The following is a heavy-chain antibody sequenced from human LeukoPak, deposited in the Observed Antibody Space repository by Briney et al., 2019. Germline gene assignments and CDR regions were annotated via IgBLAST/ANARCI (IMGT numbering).Heavy chain of an antibody. Sequence: ASVKVSCKASGYTFTGYYMHWVRQAPGQGLEWMGWINPNSGGTNYAQKFQGRVTMTRDTSISTAYMELSRLRSDDTAAYYCASRSSGYLGSALDAFDIWGQGRMVTVSS. J-gene: IGHJ3*02. D-gene: IGHD3-22*01. V-gene: IGHV1-2*02. CDR3: ASRSSGYLGSALDAFDI. CDR1: GYTFTGYY. CDR2: INPNSGGT.